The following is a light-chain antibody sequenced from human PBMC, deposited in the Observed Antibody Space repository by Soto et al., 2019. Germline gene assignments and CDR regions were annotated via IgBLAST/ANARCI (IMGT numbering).Light chain of an antibody. CDR3: LQDHDDSWT. CDR2: AAS. CDR1: QGIESD. Sequence: AIQMTQSPSSLSASVGDRITITCRASQGIESDLSWYQQRPGKAPKLLIYAASNVHSGVPPRFSGSRSGTEFTLTISSLQPEDFASYYCLQDHDDSWTFGQGTKVDIK. J-gene: IGKJ1*01. V-gene: IGKV1-6*01.